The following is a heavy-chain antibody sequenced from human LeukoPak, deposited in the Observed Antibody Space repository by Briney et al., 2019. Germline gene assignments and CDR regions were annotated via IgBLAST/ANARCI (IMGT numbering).Heavy chain of an antibody. CDR1: GYTFTSYG. V-gene: IGHV1-2*02. D-gene: IGHD4-17*01. Sequence: ASVKVSCKASGYTFTSYGISWVRQAPGQGLEWMGWINPSSGGTNYAQKFQGRVTMTRDTSISTAYMELSSLRSDDTALYYCARDLTTVQRNFDLWGRGTLVTVSS. J-gene: IGHJ2*01. CDR3: ARDLTTVQRNFDL. CDR2: INPSSGGT.